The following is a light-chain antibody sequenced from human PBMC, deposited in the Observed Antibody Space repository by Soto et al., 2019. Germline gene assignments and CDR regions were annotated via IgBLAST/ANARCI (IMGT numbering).Light chain of an antibody. J-gene: IGLJ2*01. CDR2: DVS. CDR1: SSDVGAYNF. V-gene: IGLV2-14*03. CDR3: ASYTISSTLV. Sequence: QSALTQPASVSGSPGQSVTISCTGTSSDVGAYNFVSWYQHHSGKAPKLMIYDVSDRPSGVSNRFSGSKSGNTASLTISGLQAEDEADYYCASYTISSTLVFGGGTKLTVL.